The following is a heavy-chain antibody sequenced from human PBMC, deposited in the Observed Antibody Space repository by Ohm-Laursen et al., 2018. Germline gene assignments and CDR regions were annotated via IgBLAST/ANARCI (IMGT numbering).Heavy chain of an antibody. CDR2: IYSGGST. Sequence: SLRLSCSASGVTVSSNYMNWVRQAPGKGLEWVAVIYSGGSTYYADSVKGRFTISRDNSKNTLYLQMNSLRAEDTAVYYCARRYSYGSVWGQGTLVTVSS. D-gene: IGHD5-18*01. J-gene: IGHJ4*02. V-gene: IGHV3-66*01. CDR1: GVTVSSNY. CDR3: ARRYSYGSV.